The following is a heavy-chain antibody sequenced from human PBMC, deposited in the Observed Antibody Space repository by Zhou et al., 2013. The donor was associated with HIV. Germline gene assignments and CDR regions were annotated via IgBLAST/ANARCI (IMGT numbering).Heavy chain of an antibody. CDR1: GNSLDELY. CDR2: FDPEEGEK. V-gene: IGHV1-24*01. Sequence: QVQLVQPGAEVKKVGASAKVSCQVSGNSLDELYIHWVRQRPGKGLEWMGGFDPEEGEKMYAQRLQGRVTMTEDTSTETAYMELGSLTFEDTAMYYCATDRRRRFTDPGSQWYFDLWAVAPWSLSPQ. CDR3: ATDRRRRFTDPGSQWYFDL. D-gene: IGHD3-16*01. J-gene: IGHJ2*01.